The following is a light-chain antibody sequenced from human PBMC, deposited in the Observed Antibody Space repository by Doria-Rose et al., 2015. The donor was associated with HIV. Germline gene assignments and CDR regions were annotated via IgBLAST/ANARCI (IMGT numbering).Light chain of an antibody. V-gene: IGKV1-39*01. J-gene: IGKJ1*01. Sequence: TQSPSSLSASIGDRVTITCRASQTVSTYLNWFQQEQGKAPKLLIYAASRLQSGVPSRFSGSGSGTDFTLTISGLQPGDFATYYCQQTYSSPKWTFGQGNK. CDR1: QTVSTY. CDR2: AAS. CDR3: QQTYSSPKWT.